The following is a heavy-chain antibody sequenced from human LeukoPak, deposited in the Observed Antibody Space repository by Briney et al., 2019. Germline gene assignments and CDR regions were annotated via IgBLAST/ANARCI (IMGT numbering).Heavy chain of an antibody. CDR3: ARSYNRVELLYY. D-gene: IGHD3-10*01. CDR2: INHSGST. V-gene: IGHV4-34*01. Sequence: PSETLSLTCTVSGGSLSSYYWTWIRQPPGKGLEWIGEINHSGSTNYNPSLKSRVTISVDTSKNQFSLKLSSVTVADTAVYYCARSYNRVELLYYWGQGTLVTVSS. CDR1: GGSLSSYY. J-gene: IGHJ4*02.